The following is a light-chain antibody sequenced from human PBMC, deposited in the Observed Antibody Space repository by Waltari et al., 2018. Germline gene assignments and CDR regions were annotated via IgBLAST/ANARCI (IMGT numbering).Light chain of an antibody. J-gene: IGKJ4*01. CDR2: KAS. Sequence: DIQMTQSPSTLSASFGDSVTIPCRASQSISNWLAWYQQKPGKAPKLLIYKASTLESGVPSRFSGSGSGTEFTLTISSLQPDDFATYYCQQYNSYSLLTFGGGTKVEIK. CDR3: QQYNSYSLLT. CDR1: QSISNW. V-gene: IGKV1-5*03.